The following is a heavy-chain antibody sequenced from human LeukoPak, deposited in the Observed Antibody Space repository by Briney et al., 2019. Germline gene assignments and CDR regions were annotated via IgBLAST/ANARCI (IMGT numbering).Heavy chain of an antibody. CDR2: INNDGSYA. J-gene: IGHJ5*02. V-gene: IGHV3-74*01. CDR1: GIAFSNHW. CDR3: ARDRPHNWFDP. Sequence: GGSLRLSCAASGIAFSNHWMHWVRQAPGKGLQWVSWINNDGSYAVYADSVRARFTISRDNAKNTLYLQMNSLRPEDTAVYYCARDRPHNWFDPWGQGTLVTVSS.